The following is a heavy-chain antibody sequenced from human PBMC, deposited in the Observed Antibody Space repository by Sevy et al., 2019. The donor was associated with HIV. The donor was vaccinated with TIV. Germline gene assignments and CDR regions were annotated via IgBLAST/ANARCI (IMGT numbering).Heavy chain of an antibody. V-gene: IGHV3-7*01. CDR1: GFSFSANW. J-gene: IGHJ4*02. CDR2: RKGDGSDK. Sequence: GGSLRLSCAASGFSFSANWMNWVRRAPEKGLEWVASRKGDGSDKDYVDSVEGRFTISRDNAKNVLYLQMNSLRVEDTAAYYCAHETFGRFESWGQGTLVTVSS. CDR3: AHETFGRFES. D-gene: IGHD3-16*01.